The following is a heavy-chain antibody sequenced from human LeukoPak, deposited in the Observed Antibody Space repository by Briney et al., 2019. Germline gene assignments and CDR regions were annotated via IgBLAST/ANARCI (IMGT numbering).Heavy chain of an antibody. Sequence: KSGESLMISCKVSEYSFTSYWISWVHQMPGKGLEWMGRIDPSDSYTNYRPSFQGHVTISADKSISTAYLQWSSLKASDTAVYYCARHGSSGYYADTSDIWGQGTMVTVSS. V-gene: IGHV5-10-1*01. CDR1: EYSFTSYW. J-gene: IGHJ3*02. D-gene: IGHD3-22*01. CDR3: ARHGSSGYYADTSDI. CDR2: IDPSDSYT.